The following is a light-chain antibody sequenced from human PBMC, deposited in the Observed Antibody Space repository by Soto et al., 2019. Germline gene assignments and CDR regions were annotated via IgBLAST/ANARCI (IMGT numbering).Light chain of an antibody. Sequence: ENVLTQSPGTLSLSPGERVTLSCRASQGISSTYLAWYQQKPGQAPRLLIHGASSRATGLPDRFSGSGSGTDFTLTISRLEPEDFAVYYCQQYDSSPPTFGQGTKVEIK. CDR3: QQYDSSPPT. CDR2: GAS. J-gene: IGKJ1*01. CDR1: QGISSTY. V-gene: IGKV3-20*01.